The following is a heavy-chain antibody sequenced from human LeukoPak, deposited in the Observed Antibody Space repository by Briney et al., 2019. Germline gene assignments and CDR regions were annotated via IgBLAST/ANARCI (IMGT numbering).Heavy chain of an antibody. CDR3: ARGSQRYYYYGMDV. V-gene: IGHV4-34*01. CDR1: GGSFSGYY. Sequence: SETLSLTCAVYGGSFSGYYWSWIRQPPGKGLEWIGEINHSGSTNYNPSLKSRVTISVDTSKNQFSLKLSSVTAADTAVYYCARGSQRYYYYGMDVWGQGTTVTVSS. J-gene: IGHJ6*02. CDR2: INHSGST.